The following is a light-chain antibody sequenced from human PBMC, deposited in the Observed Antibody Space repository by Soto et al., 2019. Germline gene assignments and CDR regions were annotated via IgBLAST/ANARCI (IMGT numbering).Light chain of an antibody. Sequence: IQLTQSPSSLSASVGDRVTITCRASQGISTYLAWYQQKPGKAPKLLLYTASTLQSGVPSRFSGSGSGTDFTLTISSLQTEDFATYYCHQLNTYPFAFGQGTRLEIK. CDR2: TAS. V-gene: IGKV1-9*01. J-gene: IGKJ5*01. CDR1: QGISTY. CDR3: HQLNTYPFA.